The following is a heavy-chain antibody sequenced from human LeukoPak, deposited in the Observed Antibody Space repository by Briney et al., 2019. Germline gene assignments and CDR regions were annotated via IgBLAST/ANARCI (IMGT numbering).Heavy chain of an antibody. CDR2: IRSKAYGGTT. J-gene: IGHJ5*02. Sequence: QPGGSLRLSCAASGFSFSIFWMTWVRQAPGKGLEWVGFIRSKAYGGTTEYAASVKGRFTISRDDSKSIAYLQMNSLKTEDTAVYYCTRVRFLEWLLYGNWFDPWGQGTLVTVSS. CDR1: GFSFSIFW. D-gene: IGHD3-3*01. V-gene: IGHV3-49*04. CDR3: TRVRFLEWLLYGNWFDP.